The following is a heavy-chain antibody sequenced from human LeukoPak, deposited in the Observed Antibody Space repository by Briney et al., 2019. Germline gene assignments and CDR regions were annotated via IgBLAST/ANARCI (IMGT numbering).Heavy chain of an antibody. J-gene: IGHJ4*02. D-gene: IGHD3-16*01. V-gene: IGHV5-51*01. Sequence: GESLKISFKGSRYSFTSYWIGWVRQMPGKGLEWMGIMYPGDSDTTYSASFQGQVTMSADKSISTAYLQWSSLKASDTAMYCCARRGGGYVDYWGQGALVTVAS. CDR1: RYSFTSYW. CDR2: MYPGDSDT. CDR3: ARRGGGYVDY.